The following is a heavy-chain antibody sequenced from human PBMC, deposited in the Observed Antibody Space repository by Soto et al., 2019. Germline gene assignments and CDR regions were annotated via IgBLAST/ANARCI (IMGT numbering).Heavy chain of an antibody. D-gene: IGHD3-3*01. Sequence: KPSETLSLTCAVSGYSISSGYYWGWIRQPPGKGLEWIGSIYHSGSTYYNPSLKSRVTISVDTSKNQFSLKLSSVTAADTAVYYCARGHNDFWSGPPINWFDPWGQGTLVTVSS. V-gene: IGHV4-38-2*01. CDR2: IYHSGST. CDR1: GYSISSGYY. J-gene: IGHJ5*02. CDR3: ARGHNDFWSGPPINWFDP.